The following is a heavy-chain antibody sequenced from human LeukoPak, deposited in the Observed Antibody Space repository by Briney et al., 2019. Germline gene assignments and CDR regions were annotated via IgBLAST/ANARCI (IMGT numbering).Heavy chain of an antibody. CDR2: IWYDGSDK. CDR1: GFNFRSYG. V-gene: IGHV3-33*01. CDR3: ARDLGSSGFFDY. D-gene: IGHD6-19*01. Sequence: GRSLRPSCVASGFNFRSYGMHWVRQAPGKGLEWVAIIWYDGSDKYYADSVKGRFTISRDNSRNTLYLQMNSLRAEDTAVYYCARDLGSSGFFDYWGQGTLVTVSP. J-gene: IGHJ4*02.